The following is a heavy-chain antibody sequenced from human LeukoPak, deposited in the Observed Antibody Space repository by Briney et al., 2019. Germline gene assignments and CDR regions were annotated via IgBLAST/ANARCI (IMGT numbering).Heavy chain of an antibody. V-gene: IGHV3-21*01. D-gene: IGHD6-19*01. CDR2: ISSSSSYI. CDR3: ARVTRAVAGKGVDY. J-gene: IGHJ4*02. Sequence: PGGSLRLSCAASGFTFSSYSMNWVRQAPGKGLEWVSSISSSSSYIYYADSVKGRFTISRDNAKNSLYLQMNSLRAEDTAVYYCARVTRAVAGKGVDYWGQGALVTVSS. CDR1: GFTFSSYS.